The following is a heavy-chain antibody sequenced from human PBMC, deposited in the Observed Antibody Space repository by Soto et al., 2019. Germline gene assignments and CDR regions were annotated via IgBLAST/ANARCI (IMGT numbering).Heavy chain of an antibody. J-gene: IGHJ4*02. CDR1: GGSIRSYY. CDR2: IYYSGST. D-gene: IGHD1-26*01. V-gene: IGHV4-59*08. Sequence: SETLALTSTVSGGSIRSYYWSWIRQPPGKGLEWIGYIYYSGSTYYSPSLKSRVTISVDTSKSQFSLKLSSVTAADTAVYYCARRGLVGATTFDYWGQGTLVTVSS. CDR3: ARRGLVGATTFDY.